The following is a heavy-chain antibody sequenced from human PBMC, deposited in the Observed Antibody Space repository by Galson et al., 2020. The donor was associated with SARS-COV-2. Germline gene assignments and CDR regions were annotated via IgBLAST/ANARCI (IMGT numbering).Heavy chain of an antibody. CDR1: GFTFSGSY. D-gene: IGHD6-19*01. Sequence: ASVTVSCKASGFTFSGSYIHWVRQAPRRGLAWMGWRGRTHYAHNFQGRVTMTGDTAISTGHMELGSLRSDDTAVYYCARSFGGSGWFYFDFWGQGTPVTVSS. CDR3: ARSFGGSGWFYFDF. J-gene: IGHJ4*02. V-gene: IGHV1-2*02. CDR2: RGRT.